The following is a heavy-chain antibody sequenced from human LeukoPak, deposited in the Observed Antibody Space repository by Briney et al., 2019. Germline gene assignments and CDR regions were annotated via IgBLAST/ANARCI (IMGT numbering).Heavy chain of an antibody. D-gene: IGHD6-13*01. CDR3: ARDRASSWPFDY. J-gene: IGHJ4*02. Sequence: PGGSLRLSCAASGFTFSTYTMNWVRQAPGKGLEWVSSISGSTKYIYYADSLKGRFTISRDQAKNSLYLEMNSLRAEDTAVYYCARDRASSWPFDYWGQGTLVTVSS. CDR1: GFTFSTYT. V-gene: IGHV3-21*01. CDR2: ISGSTKYI.